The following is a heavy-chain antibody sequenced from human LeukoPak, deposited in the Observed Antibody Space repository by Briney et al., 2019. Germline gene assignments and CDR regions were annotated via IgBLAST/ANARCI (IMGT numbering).Heavy chain of an antibody. V-gene: IGHV4-59*12. CDR3: ARDPSWVGDYVWGSYRYRAFDI. CDR2: IYYSGST. D-gene: IGHD3-16*02. CDR1: GGSISSYY. Sequence: SETLSLTCTVSGGSISSYYWSWIRQPPGKGLEWIGYIYYSGSTNYNPSLKSRVTISVDTSKNQFSLKLSSVTAADTAVYYCARDPSWVGDYVWGSYRYRAFDIWGQGTMVTVSS. J-gene: IGHJ3*02.